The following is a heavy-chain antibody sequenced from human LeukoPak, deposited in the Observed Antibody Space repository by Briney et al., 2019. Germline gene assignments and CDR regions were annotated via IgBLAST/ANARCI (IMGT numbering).Heavy chain of an antibody. J-gene: IGHJ6*04. Sequence: PSETLSLTCTVSGGSISSYYWSWLRQPPGKGLEWIGYIYYSGSTNYNPSLKSRVTISVDTSKNQFSLKLSSVTAADTAVYYCARHASYYYDSSGYPRMDVWGKGTTVTVSS. V-gene: IGHV4-59*08. D-gene: IGHD3-22*01. CDR2: IYYSGST. CDR3: ARHASYYYDSSGYPRMDV. CDR1: GGSISSYY.